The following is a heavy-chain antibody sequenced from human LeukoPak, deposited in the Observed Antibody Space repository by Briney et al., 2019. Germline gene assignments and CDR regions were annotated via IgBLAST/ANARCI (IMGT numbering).Heavy chain of an antibody. D-gene: IGHD4-17*01. CDR3: ARGQGDYGDYGLLDRFDP. Sequence: PSETLSLTCAVYGGSFSGYYWSWIRQPPGKGLEWIGEINHSGSTNYNPSLKSRVTISVDTSKNQFSLKLSSVTAADTAVYYCARGQGDYGDYGLLDRFDPWGQGTLVTVSS. J-gene: IGHJ5*02. V-gene: IGHV4-34*01. CDR2: INHSGST. CDR1: GGSFSGYY.